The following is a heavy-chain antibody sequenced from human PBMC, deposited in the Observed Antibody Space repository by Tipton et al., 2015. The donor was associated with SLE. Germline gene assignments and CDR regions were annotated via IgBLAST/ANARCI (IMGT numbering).Heavy chain of an antibody. D-gene: IGHD3-22*01. CDR3: ARGLRADRSSHFDN. J-gene: IGHJ4*02. CDR1: GDSIHTHY. CDR2: IHYTGVT. V-gene: IGHV4-59*11. Sequence: TLSLTCTISGDSIHTHYWSWIRQSPGRGLEWIGYIHYTGVTDYNPSLRSRVTISADTSKNQLSLKLSSVTAADTAVYYCARGLRADRSSHFDNWGQGTLVTVSS.